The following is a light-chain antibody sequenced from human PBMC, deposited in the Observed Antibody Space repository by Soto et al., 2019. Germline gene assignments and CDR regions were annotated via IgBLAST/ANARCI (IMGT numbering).Light chain of an antibody. CDR1: QSISSY. J-gene: IGKJ3*01. CDR2: DAS. Sequence: EIVLTQSPATLSLSPGERATLSCRASQSISSYLAWYQQKPDQAPRLLIYDASNRATGIPARFSGSGSGTDFTLTTSSLEPEDFAVYYCHQRSTWPFTFGPGTRWIS. V-gene: IGKV3-11*01. CDR3: HQRSTWPFT.